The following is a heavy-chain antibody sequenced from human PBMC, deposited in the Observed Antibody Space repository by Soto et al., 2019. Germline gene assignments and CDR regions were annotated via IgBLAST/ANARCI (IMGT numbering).Heavy chain of an antibody. CDR2: IHTGGTT. Sequence: SETLSLTCTVSGGSISGFYWNWFRQPAGKGLEWIGRIHTGGTTNHKPSLRSRVTMSVDTSKNQFSLKLTSVTAADTAVYYCARISGGPIRWGQGTLVTVSP. V-gene: IGHV4-4*07. CDR1: GGSISGFY. CDR3: ARISGGPIR. J-gene: IGHJ4*02.